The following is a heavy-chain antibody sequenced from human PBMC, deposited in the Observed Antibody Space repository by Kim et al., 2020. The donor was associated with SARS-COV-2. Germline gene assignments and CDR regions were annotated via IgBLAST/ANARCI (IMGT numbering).Heavy chain of an antibody. CDR1: GGSISSSSYY. CDR2: IYYSGST. Sequence: SETLSLTCTVSGGSISSSSYYWGWIRQPPGKGLEWIGSIYYSGSTYYNPSLKSRVTISVDTSKNQFSLKLSSVTAADTAVYYCARRGGWFDPWGQGTLVTVSS. V-gene: IGHV4-39*01. CDR3: ARRGGWFDP. J-gene: IGHJ5*02. D-gene: IGHD2-15*01.